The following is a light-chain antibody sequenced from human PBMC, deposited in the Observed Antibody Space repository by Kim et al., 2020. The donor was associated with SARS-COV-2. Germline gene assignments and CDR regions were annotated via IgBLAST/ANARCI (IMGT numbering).Light chain of an antibody. Sequence: GQSITISCTGTSSAVGGYTFVSWYQQHPGKAPKLMIYDVSKRPSGVSSRFSGSKSGNTASLTISGLQAEDEADYYCCSFTIASTYVFGTGTKVTVL. J-gene: IGLJ1*01. CDR1: SSAVGGYTF. CDR2: DVS. V-gene: IGLV2-14*04. CDR3: CSFTIASTYV.